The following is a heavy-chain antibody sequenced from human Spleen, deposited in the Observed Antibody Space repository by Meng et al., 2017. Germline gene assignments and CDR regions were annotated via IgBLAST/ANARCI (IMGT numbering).Heavy chain of an antibody. V-gene: IGHV1-8*03. CDR3: ARDRSGYSYGSEFAY. D-gene: IGHD5-18*01. CDR1: GYTFTICA. CDR2: MNPSSGNT. Sequence: ASVKVSCKVSGYTFTICAIHWVRQATGQGLEWMGWMNPSSGNTGYAQKFQGRVTITRNTSISTAYMELSSLRSEDTAVYYCARDRSGYSYGSEFAYWGQGTLVTGAS. J-gene: IGHJ4*02.